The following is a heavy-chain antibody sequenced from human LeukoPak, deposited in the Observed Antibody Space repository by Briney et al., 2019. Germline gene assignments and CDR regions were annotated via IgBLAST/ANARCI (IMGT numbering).Heavy chain of an antibody. D-gene: IGHD1-26*01. CDR3: ARDPDQIVGANFDY. J-gene: IGHJ4*02. CDR1: GFTFSTYW. Sequence: GGSLRLSCAPSGFTFSTYWMNWVRQAPGKGLEWVANINQDGTKKYYVDSVKGRFTISRENAKNSLYLQMNSLTAEDTAIYYCARDPDQIVGANFDYWGQGTLVTVSS. CDR2: INQDGTKK. V-gene: IGHV3-7*01.